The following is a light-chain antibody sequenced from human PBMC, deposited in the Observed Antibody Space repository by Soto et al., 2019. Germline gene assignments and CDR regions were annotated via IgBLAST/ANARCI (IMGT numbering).Light chain of an antibody. CDR3: QQYNSYPL. V-gene: IGKV1-5*01. CDR1: QSISSW. Sequence: DIQMTQSPSTLSASVGDRVTITCRASQSISSWLAWYQQKPGKAPKLLIYDASSLESGVPSRFSGSGSGTEFPLTISSLQPDDFATYYCQQYNSYPLLGGGTKVEIK. J-gene: IGKJ4*01. CDR2: DAS.